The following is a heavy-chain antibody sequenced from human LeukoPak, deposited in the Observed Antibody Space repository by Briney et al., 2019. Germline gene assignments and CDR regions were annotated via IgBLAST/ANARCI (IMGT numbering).Heavy chain of an antibody. D-gene: IGHD5-18*01. Sequence: ASVKVSCKASGYTFTGYYMHWVRQAPGQGLEWMGWINPNSGGTNYAQKCQGRVTMTTDTSISTAYMELSRLRSDDTAVYYCARGGEYSYGWKNYYYMDVWGKGTTVTVSS. CDR2: INPNSGGT. CDR1: GYTFTGYY. V-gene: IGHV1-2*02. CDR3: ARGGEYSYGWKNYYYMDV. J-gene: IGHJ6*03.